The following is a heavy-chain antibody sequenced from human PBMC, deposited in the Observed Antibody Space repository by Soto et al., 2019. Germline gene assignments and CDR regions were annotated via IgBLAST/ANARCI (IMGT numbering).Heavy chain of an antibody. J-gene: IGHJ4*02. Sequence: GASVKVSCKASGYTFTVYYMHWVRQAPGQGLEWRGWINPKSGGTMYPQKFQGRVTMTWDTSISTAYMALTRLRSDDTAVNYCARDLAKGGGSAGFDYWGQGTLVTVSS. CDR3: ARDLAKGGGSAGFDY. CDR2: INPKSGGT. CDR1: GYTFTVYY. V-gene: IGHV1-2*02. D-gene: IGHD1-26*01.